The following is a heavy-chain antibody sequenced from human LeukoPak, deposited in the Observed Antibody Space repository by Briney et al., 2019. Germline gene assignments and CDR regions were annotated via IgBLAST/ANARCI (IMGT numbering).Heavy chain of an antibody. CDR2: INPNSGDA. CDR3: ASGYCSGRSCYQNWCDG. V-gene: IGHV1-2*02. D-gene: IGHD2-15*01. CDR1: GHTFSDYY. J-gene: IGHJ5*02. Sequence: ASVKVSCTASGHTFSDYYMHWVRHAPGQGLEWMGWINPNSGDANYAQKFQGRVTITRDTSISTGFMELSGLTSDDTAVYYCASGYCSGRSCYQNWCDGWGQATLVTVSS.